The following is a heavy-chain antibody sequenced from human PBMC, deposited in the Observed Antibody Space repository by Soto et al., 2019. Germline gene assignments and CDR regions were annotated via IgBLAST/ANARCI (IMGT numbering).Heavy chain of an antibody. J-gene: IGHJ6*02. CDR2: IYSGGST. Sequence: GGSLRLSCAASGFTVSSNYMSWVRQAPGKGLEWVSVIYSGGSTYYADSVKGRFTISRDNSKNTLYLQMNSLRAEDTAVYYCARDITMGLRFLEWPTYGMDVWGQGTTVTVSS. D-gene: IGHD3-3*01. V-gene: IGHV3-66*01. CDR3: ARDITMGLRFLEWPTYGMDV. CDR1: GFTVSSNY.